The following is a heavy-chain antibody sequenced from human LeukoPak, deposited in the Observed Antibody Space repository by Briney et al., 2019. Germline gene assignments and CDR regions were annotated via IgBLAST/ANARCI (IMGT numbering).Heavy chain of an antibody. CDR3: ARTGDGDWFDP. CDR2: IYYSGST. Sequence: SETLSLTCTVSGGSISSSSYYWGWIRQPPGKGLEWIGSIYYSGSTYYNPSLKGRVTISVDTSKNQFSLKLSSVTAADTAVYYCARTGDGDWFDPWGQGTLVTVSS. J-gene: IGHJ5*02. CDR1: GGSISSSSYY. V-gene: IGHV4-39*01. D-gene: IGHD7-27*01.